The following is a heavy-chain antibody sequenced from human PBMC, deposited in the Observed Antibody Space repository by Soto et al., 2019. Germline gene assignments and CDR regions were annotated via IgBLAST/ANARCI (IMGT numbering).Heavy chain of an antibody. Sequence: GASVKVSCKASGYTFTSYDINWVRQATGQGLEWMGWMNPNSGNTGYAQKFQGRVTMTRNTSISTAYMELSSLRSEDTAVYYCARAYEPSEGAFDIWGQGTMVTVSS. V-gene: IGHV1-8*01. CDR2: MNPNSGNT. CDR3: ARAYEPSEGAFDI. D-gene: IGHD3-16*01. J-gene: IGHJ3*02. CDR1: GYTFTSYD.